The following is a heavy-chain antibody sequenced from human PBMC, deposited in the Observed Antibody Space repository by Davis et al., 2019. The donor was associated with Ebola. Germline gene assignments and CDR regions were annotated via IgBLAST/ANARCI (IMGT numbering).Heavy chain of an antibody. CDR2: IKEDGSEK. Sequence: PGGSLRLSCAASGFTFSNYWMSWVRQAPGKGLEWVAKIKEDGSEKLEVDSVKGRFTISRDNAKNLLFLQMNSLRAEDTALYYCVRDATRGGDFDYWGQGTLVTVSS. J-gene: IGHJ4*02. CDR3: VRDATRGGDFDY. V-gene: IGHV3-7*03. CDR1: GFTFSNYW. D-gene: IGHD2-15*01.